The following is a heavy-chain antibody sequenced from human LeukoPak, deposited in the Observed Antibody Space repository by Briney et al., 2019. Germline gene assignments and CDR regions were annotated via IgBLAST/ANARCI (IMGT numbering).Heavy chain of an antibody. CDR1: GYSISSGYY. Sequence: SETLSLTCAASGYSISSGYYWGWIRQPPGKGLEWIGSIYHSGSTYYNPSLKSRVTISVDTSKNQFSLKLSSVTAADTAVYYCAREADSGYDPSFDYWGQGTLVTVSS. CDR3: AREADSGYDPSFDY. V-gene: IGHV4-38-2*02. J-gene: IGHJ4*02. D-gene: IGHD5-12*01. CDR2: IYHSGST.